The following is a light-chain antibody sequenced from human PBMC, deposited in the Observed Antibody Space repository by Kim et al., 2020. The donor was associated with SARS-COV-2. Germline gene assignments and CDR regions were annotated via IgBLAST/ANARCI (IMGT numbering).Light chain of an antibody. CDR3: QVWDSSSWV. CDR2: RDT. Sequence: SGALGQTARITCGRDNIGSKTVHWFQQKPGQAPGVVIYRDTNRPSGIPERFSGSNSGNTATLTISRAQAGDEADYYCQVWDSSSWVFGGGTQLTVL. CDR1: NIGSKT. J-gene: IGLJ3*02. V-gene: IGLV3-9*01.